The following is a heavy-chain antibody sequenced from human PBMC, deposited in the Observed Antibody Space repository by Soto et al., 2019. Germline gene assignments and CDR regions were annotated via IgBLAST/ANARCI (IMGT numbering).Heavy chain of an antibody. CDR1: GGTFSSYA. CDR2: IIPIFGTA. V-gene: IGHV1-69*06. D-gene: IGHD1-26*01. Sequence: SVKVSCKASGGTFSSYAISWVRQAPGQGLEWMGGIIPIFGTANYAQKFQGRVTITADKSTSTAYMELSSLRSEDTAVYYCAISPHLRKLYSGSIRYTKLDAFDSWGQGTMVAV. CDR3: AISPHLRKLYSGSIRYTKLDAFDS. J-gene: IGHJ3*02.